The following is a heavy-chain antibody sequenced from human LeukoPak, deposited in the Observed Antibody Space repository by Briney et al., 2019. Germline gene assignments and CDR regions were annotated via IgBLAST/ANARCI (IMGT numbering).Heavy chain of an antibody. D-gene: IGHD3-10*01. CDR1: DESFSGYY. CDR3: ARGNRPYGEHEAFDI. Sequence: SETLSLTCAVYDESFSGYYCSWIRQPPRKGLEWIGEIDHSGSTNYNPSLQSRVTISVDTSKNQFSLKVSSVSAADTAVYYCARGNRPYGEHEAFDIWGHGTTVTVST. J-gene: IGHJ3*02. V-gene: IGHV4-34*01. CDR2: IDHSGST.